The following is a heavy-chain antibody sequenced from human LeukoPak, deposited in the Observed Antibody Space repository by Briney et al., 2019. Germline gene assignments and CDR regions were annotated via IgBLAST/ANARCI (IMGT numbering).Heavy chain of an antibody. CDR1: GFTFSSSA. CDR3: ASGSGWYIIMAN. V-gene: IGHV3-53*01. J-gene: IGHJ4*02. CDR2: IYSGGST. Sequence: GGSLRLSCAASGFTFSSSAMSWVRQAPGKGLEWVSVIYSGGSTYYADSVKGRFTISRDNSKNTLYLQMNSLRAEDTAVYYCASGSGWYIIMANWGQGTLVTVSS. D-gene: IGHD6-19*01.